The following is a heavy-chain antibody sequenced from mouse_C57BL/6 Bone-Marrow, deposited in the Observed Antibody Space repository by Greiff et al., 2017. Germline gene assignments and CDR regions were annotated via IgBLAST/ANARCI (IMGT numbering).Heavy chain of an antibody. CDR1: GYTFTSYW. J-gene: IGHJ1*03. CDR2: IDPSDSYT. V-gene: IGHV1-69*01. CDR3: ASRRGYDGCYLYFYV. Sequence: QVHVKQPGAELVMPGASVKLSCKASGYTFTSYWMHWVKQRPGQGLEWIGEIDPSDSYTNYNQKFKGKSTLTVDKSSSTANMQLSSLTSEDSAVYYCASRRGYDGCYLYFYVCGTGTTVTVTS. D-gene: IGHD2-2*01.